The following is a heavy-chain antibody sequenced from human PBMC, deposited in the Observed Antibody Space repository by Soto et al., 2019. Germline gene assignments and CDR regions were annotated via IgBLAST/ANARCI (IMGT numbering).Heavy chain of an antibody. V-gene: IGHV1-18*01. D-gene: IGHD3-3*01. J-gene: IGHJ3*02. CDR3: ARDRGLYYDFWSGYPPWDAFDI. CDR2: ISAYNGNT. CDR1: GYTFTCYG. Sequence: ASVKVSCKASGYTFTCYGISWVRQAPGQGLEWMGWISAYNGNTNYAQKLQGRVTMTTDTSTSTAYMELRSLRSDDTAVYYCARDRGLYYDFWSGYPPWDAFDIWGQGTMVTVSS.